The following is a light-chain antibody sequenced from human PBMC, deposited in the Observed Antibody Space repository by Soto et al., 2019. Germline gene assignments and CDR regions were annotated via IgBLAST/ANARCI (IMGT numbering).Light chain of an antibody. CDR1: QSVSSNY. J-gene: IGKJ1*01. Sequence: DIVLTQSPGTLSLSPGERATLSCRSSQSVSSNYLAWYQQKPDQAPRLVIYDVSGTATGIPDRFSGSGSGTDFTLTSSRLEPEDSAVYYFQQYGISPTFGQGTKVEIK. CDR2: DVS. V-gene: IGKV3-20*01. CDR3: QQYGISPT.